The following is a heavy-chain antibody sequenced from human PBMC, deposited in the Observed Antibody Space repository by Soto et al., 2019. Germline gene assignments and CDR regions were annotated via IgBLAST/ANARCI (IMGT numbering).Heavy chain of an antibody. CDR1: GYIFTNND. CDR3: ARMASFRSLNSFDP. V-gene: IGHV1-8*01. Sequence: GASVKVSCKASGYIFTNNDVSWVRQATGQGLEWMGWMNPGSGDTGYAQKFQGRVTMARNISIATAYMELSSLRADDTAIYYCARMASFRSLNSFDPWGQGTLVTVSS. CDR2: MNPGSGDT. J-gene: IGHJ5*02. D-gene: IGHD3-16*02.